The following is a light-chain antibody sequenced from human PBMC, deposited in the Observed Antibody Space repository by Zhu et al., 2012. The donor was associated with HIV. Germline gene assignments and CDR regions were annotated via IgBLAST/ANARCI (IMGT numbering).Light chain of an antibody. Sequence: EIVLTQSPDTLSLSPGVRATLACRASHSVSSNYVIWYQQKPGQAPRPLIYGASDRASGVPDRFSGSGSGTDFTLTISRLEPEDFAVYYCHQYDDSWTFGQGTKVEIK. CDR1: HSVSSNY. CDR3: HQYDDSWT. CDR2: GAS. J-gene: IGKJ1*01. V-gene: IGKV3-20*01.